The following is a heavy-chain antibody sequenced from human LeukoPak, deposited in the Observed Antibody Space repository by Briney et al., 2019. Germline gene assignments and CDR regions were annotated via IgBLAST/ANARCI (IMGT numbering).Heavy chain of an antibody. V-gene: IGHV3-48*03. J-gene: IGHJ4*02. Sequence: GGSLRLSCAASGFTFNIYEMNWVRQAPGKGLEWVSYISSSGSTIYYADSVKGRFTISRDNAKNSLYLQMNSLGAEDTALYYCARDDILTGYPTPFDYWGQGTLVTVSS. CDR2: ISSSGSTI. D-gene: IGHD3-9*01. CDR1: GFTFNIYE. CDR3: ARDDILTGYPTPFDY.